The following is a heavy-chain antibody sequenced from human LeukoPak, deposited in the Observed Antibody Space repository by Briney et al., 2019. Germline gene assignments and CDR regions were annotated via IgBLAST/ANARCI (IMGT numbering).Heavy chain of an antibody. V-gene: IGHV3-30*04. D-gene: IGHD1-26*01. CDR1: GFTFSSYA. CDR2: ISYDGSNK. J-gene: IGHJ4*02. CDR3: AREKALYIVGAKAMGY. Sequence: GGSLRLSWAASGFTFSSYAMHWVRQAPGKGLEWVAVISYDGSNKYYADSVKGRFTISRDNSKNTLYLQMNSLRAEDTAVYYCAREKALYIVGAKAMGYWGQGTLVTVSS.